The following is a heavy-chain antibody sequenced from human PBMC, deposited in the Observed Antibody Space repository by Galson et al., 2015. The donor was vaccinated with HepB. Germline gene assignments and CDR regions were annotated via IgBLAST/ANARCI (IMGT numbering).Heavy chain of an antibody. Sequence: SVKVSCKASGYTFTGYYMHWVRQAPGQGLEWMGRINPNSGGTNYAQKFQGRVTMTRDTSISTAYMELSRLRSDDTAVYYCATRGRALSYYDYIWGSYDVFDYWGQGTLVTVSS. J-gene: IGHJ4*02. CDR3: ATRGRALSYYDYIWGSYDVFDY. D-gene: IGHD3-16*01. CDR2: INPNSGGT. CDR1: GYTFTGYY. V-gene: IGHV1-2*06.